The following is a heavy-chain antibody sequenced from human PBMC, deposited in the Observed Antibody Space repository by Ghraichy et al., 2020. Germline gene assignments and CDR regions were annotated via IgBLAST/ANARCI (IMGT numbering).Heavy chain of an antibody. V-gene: IGHV3-7*03. D-gene: IGHD4-17*01. CDR2: IKQDGSEK. CDR1: GFTFTTYW. CDR3: ARAPYGSHFDY. Sequence: GGSLRLSCAASGFTFTTYWMSWVRQAPGKGLEWVANIKQDGSEKYFVDSVKGRFTISRDNAKNSLYLQMNSLRVEDTAVYYCARAPYGSHFDYWGQGTLVTVSS. J-gene: IGHJ4*02.